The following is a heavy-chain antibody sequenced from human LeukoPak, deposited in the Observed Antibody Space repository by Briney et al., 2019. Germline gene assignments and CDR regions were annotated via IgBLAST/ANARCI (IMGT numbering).Heavy chain of an antibody. CDR3: ARLSPTANWFDP. J-gene: IGHJ5*02. V-gene: IGHV4-39*07. Sequence: PSETLSLTCTVSGGSISSSSYYWGWIRQPPGKGLEWIGSIYYSGSTYYNPSLKSRVTISVDTSKNQFSLKLSSVTAADTAVYYCARLSPTANWFDPWGQGTLVTVSS. D-gene: IGHD2-21*02. CDR2: IYYSGST. CDR1: GGSISSSSYY.